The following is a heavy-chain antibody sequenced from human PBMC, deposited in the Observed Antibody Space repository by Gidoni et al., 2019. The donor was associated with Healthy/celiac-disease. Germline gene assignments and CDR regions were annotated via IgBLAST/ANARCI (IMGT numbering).Heavy chain of an antibody. CDR1: GFTFSSYS. CDR2: ISSSSSTI. J-gene: IGHJ5*02. V-gene: IGHV3-48*02. D-gene: IGHD2-2*01. CDR3: ARDPTPIVVVPAAMVSGGHPPSTNWFDP. Sequence: EVQLVESGGGLVQPGGSLRLSCAASGFTFSSYSMNWVRQAPGKGLEWVSYISSSSSTIYYADSVKGRFTISRDNAKNSLYLQMNSLRDEDTAVYYCARDPTPIVVVPAAMVSGGHPPSTNWFDPWGQGTLVTVSS.